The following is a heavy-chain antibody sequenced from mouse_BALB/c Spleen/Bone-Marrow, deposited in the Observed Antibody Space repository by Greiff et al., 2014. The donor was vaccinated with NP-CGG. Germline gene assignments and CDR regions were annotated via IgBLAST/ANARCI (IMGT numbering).Heavy chain of an antibody. J-gene: IGHJ4*01. CDR2: IDPANGNT. CDR3: SSYAMDY. Sequence: EVQLQQSGAELVKPGASVKLSCTASGFNIKDTYMHWVKQRPEQGLEWIGRIDPANGNTKYDPKFQGKATITADTSSNTAYLQLSSLTSEDTAVYCSSSYAMDYWGQGTSVTVSS. V-gene: IGHV14-3*02. CDR1: GFNIKDTY.